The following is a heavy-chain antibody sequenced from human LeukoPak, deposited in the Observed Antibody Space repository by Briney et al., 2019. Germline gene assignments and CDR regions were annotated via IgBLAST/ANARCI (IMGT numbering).Heavy chain of an antibody. CDR2: ISSSSSYI. V-gene: IGHV3-21*01. D-gene: IGHD3-3*01. CDR1: GFTFSSYS. CDR3: ARDFTIFGVAPVDY. Sequence: GGSLRLSCAASGFTFSSYSMNWVRQAPGKGLEWVSSISSSSSYIYYADSVKGRFTISRDNAKNSLYLQMNSLRAEDTAVYYCARDFTIFGVAPVDYWGQGTLVTVSS. J-gene: IGHJ4*02.